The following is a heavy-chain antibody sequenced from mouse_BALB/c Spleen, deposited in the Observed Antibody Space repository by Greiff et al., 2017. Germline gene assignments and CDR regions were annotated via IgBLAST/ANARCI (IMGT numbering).Heavy chain of an antibody. CDR3: ARAGNYYGSLFAY. Sequence: VQLQQSGAELAKPGASVKMSCKASGYTFTSYWMHWVKQRPGQGLEWIGYINPSTGYTEYNQKFKDKATLTADKSSSTAYMQLSSLTSEDSAVYYCARAGNYYGSLFAYWGQGTLVTVSA. CDR2: INPSTGYT. V-gene: IGHV1-7*01. CDR1: GYTFTSYW. D-gene: IGHD1-1*01. J-gene: IGHJ3*01.